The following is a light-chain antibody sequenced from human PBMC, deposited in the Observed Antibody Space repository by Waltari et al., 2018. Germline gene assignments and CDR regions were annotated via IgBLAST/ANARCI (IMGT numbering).Light chain of an antibody. J-gene: IGKJ3*01. CDR2: GAS. CDR1: QSISSQ. V-gene: IGKV3-15*01. CDR3: QQYHESPPIT. Sequence: EIVMTQSPATLSVSPGERATLSCRASQSISSQLAWYQQKPGQAPRLLIYGASTRETGIPARFSGSGSGTEFTLTISSLQSEDFAVYFCQQYHESPPITFGPGTKVDIK.